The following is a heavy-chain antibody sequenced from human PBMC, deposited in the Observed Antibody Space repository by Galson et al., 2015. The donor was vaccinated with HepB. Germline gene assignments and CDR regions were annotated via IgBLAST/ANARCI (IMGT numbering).Heavy chain of an antibody. CDR3: AREDILTGSFDY. J-gene: IGHJ4*02. Sequence: TLSLTCAVSGGSISSGGYSWSWIRQPPGKGLEWIGYIYHSGSTYYNPSLKSRVTISVDRSKNQFSLKLSSVTAADTAVYYCAREDILTGSFDYWGQGTLVTVSS. CDR1: GGSISSGGYS. CDR2: IYHSGST. D-gene: IGHD3-9*01. V-gene: IGHV4-30-2*01.